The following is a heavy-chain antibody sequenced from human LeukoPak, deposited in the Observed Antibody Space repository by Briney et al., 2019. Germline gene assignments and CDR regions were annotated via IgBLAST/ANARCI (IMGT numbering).Heavy chain of an antibody. D-gene: IGHD6-13*01. J-gene: IGHJ4*02. CDR3: ARRRIAAAGTIDY. CDR1: GFTFSSYG. CDR2: ISGSGGST. V-gene: IGHV3-23*01. Sequence: HPGGTLRLSCAASGFTFSSYGMSWVRQAPGKGLEWVSAISGSGGSTYYADSVEGRFTISRDNSKNTLYLQMNSLRAEDTAVYYCARRRIAAAGTIDYWGQGTLVTVSS.